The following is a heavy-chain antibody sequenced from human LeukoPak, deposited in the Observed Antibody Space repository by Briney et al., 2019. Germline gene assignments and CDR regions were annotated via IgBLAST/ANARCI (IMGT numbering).Heavy chain of an antibody. Sequence: GGSLRLSCAASGFTFSSYWMSWVRQAPGKGLEWVANIKEDGSAKYYVDSVKGRFNISRDNAKSSVYLQMNSLRAEDTAVYYCASDCSTSCPGNWGQGTLVTVSS. CDR1: GFTFSSYW. CDR3: ASDCSTSCPGN. J-gene: IGHJ4*02. CDR2: IKEDGSAK. D-gene: IGHD2-2*01. V-gene: IGHV3-7*01.